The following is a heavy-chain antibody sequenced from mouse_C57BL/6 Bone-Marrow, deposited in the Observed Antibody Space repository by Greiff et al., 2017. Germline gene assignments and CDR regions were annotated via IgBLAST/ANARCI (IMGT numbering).Heavy chain of an antibody. CDR2: IYPGSGST. J-gene: IGHJ4*01. CDR1: GYTFTSYW. V-gene: IGHV1-55*01. Sequence: QVQLQQSGAELVKPGASVKMSCKASGYTFTSYWITWVKQRPGQGLEWIGDIYPGSGSTNYNEKVKSKATLTVDTSSSTAYMQLSSLTSEDSAVYYCARPAYYSNLYAMDYWGQGTSVTVSS. D-gene: IGHD2-5*01. CDR3: ARPAYYSNLYAMDY.